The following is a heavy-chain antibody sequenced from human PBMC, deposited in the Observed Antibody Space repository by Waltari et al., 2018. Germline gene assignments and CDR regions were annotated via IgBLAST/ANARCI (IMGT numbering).Heavy chain of an antibody. CDR1: GYTFTDYY. V-gene: IGHV1-69-2*01. D-gene: IGHD1-26*01. CDR2: VNPEDGET. CDR3: GSPGSYYDGGDFDY. J-gene: IGHJ4*02. Sequence: EVQLVQSGAEVKKPGATVKISCKASGYTFTDYYMHWVQQAPGKGLEWMGRVNPEDGETIDAEKFQGRVTITADESTSTAYMELSSLRSEDTAVYYCGSPGSYYDGGDFDYWGQGTLVTVSS.